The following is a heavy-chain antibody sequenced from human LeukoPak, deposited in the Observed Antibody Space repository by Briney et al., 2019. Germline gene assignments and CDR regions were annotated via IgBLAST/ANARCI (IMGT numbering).Heavy chain of an antibody. J-gene: IGHJ4*02. V-gene: IGHV4-39*01. D-gene: IGHD6-13*01. Sequence: SETLSLTCTVSGGSISSGSYYWGWIRQPPGKGLELIGTIYYSGSTYYNPSLKSRGTISVDTSKNHFSLKLSSVTAADTAVYYCARHRTRRGGSGIAASIDYWGQGTLVTVSS. CDR2: IYYSGST. CDR1: GGSISSGSYY. CDR3: ARHRTRRGGSGIAASIDY.